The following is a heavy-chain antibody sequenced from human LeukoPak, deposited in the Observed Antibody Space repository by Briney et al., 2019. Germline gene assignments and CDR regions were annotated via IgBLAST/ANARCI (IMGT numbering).Heavy chain of an antibody. CDR1: GYSISSGYY. CDR2: IYHSGST. Sequence: SETLSLTCTVSGYSISSGYYWGWIRQPPGKGLEWIGSIYHSGSTYYNPSLKSRVTISVDTPKNQFSLKLSSVTAADTAVYYCAREGYSGSYYQAFDIWGQGTMVTVSS. V-gene: IGHV4-38-2*02. CDR3: AREGYSGSYYQAFDI. D-gene: IGHD1-26*01. J-gene: IGHJ3*02.